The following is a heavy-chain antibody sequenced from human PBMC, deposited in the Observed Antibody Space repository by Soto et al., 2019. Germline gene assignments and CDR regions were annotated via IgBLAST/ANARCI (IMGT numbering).Heavy chain of an antibody. Sequence: SETLSLTCAVSGDSIRSGNWWSWVRQPPGKGLEWIGEIYHSGSTNYNPNLKSRVTLSLDKSKNQFSLILSSVTAADTAVYYCARRYDVITRTYDSWGQGTLVTVSS. V-gene: IGHV4-4*02. CDR2: IYHSGST. CDR3: ARRYDVITRTYDS. CDR1: GDSIRSGNW. J-gene: IGHJ4*02. D-gene: IGHD3-22*01.